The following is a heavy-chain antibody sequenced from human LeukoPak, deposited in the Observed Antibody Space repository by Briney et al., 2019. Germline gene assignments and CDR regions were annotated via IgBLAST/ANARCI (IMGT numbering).Heavy chain of an antibody. J-gene: IGHJ5*02. CDR2: ISDSGST. D-gene: IGHD4-17*01. Sequence: WETLSLTCTVSGGSINGYFWTWIRQPPGKGLEWIGYISDSGSTNYNPSLKSRVTLSVDSSNTEFSLRLNSVTAADTAVYYCARVFRGAVTSNWFDPWGQGTPVTVFS. V-gene: IGHV4-59*01. CDR1: GGSINGYF. CDR3: ARVFRGAVTSNWFDP.